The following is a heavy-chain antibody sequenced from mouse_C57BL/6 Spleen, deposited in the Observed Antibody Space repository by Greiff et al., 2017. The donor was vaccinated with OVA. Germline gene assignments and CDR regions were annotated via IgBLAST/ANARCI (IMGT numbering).Heavy chain of an antibody. CDR3: APYYYGSSYYAMDY. CDR2: INPNNGGT. V-gene: IGHV1-26*01. D-gene: IGHD1-1*01. CDR1: GYTFTDYY. J-gene: IGHJ4*01. Sequence: EVQLQQSGPELVKPGASVKISCKASGYTFTDYYMNWVKQSHGKSLEWIGDINPNNGGTSYNQKFKGKATLTVAKSSSTAYMELRSLTSEDSAVYYCAPYYYGSSYYAMDYWGQGTSVTVSS.